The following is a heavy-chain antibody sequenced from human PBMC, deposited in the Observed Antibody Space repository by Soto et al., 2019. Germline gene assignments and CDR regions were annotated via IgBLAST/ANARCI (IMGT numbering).Heavy chain of an antibody. Sequence: QVQLQQWGAGLLKPSETLSLTCAVYGGSFSGYYWSWIRQPPGKGLEWIGEINHSGSTNYNPSLKSRVTISVDTSKNQFSLKLSSVTAADTAVYYCARLGGRGLRSWGQGTLVTVSS. V-gene: IGHV4-34*01. CDR2: INHSGST. CDR1: GGSFSGYY. J-gene: IGHJ4*02. CDR3: ARLGGRGLRS. D-gene: IGHD3-16*01.